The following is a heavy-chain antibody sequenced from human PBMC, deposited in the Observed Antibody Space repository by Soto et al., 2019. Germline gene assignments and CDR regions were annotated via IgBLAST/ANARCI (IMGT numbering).Heavy chain of an antibody. CDR2: IIPIFGTA. J-gene: IGHJ4*02. Sequence: QVQLVQSGAEVKKPGSSVKVSCKASGGTFSSYAISWVRQAPGQGLEWMGGIIPIFGTANYAQKFQGRVTITADESTSTAYMELSSLRSEDTAVYYCARGTAFASGFNRVSGYSYGYYFDYWGQGTLVTVSS. V-gene: IGHV1-69*01. CDR3: ARGTAFASGFNRVSGYSYGYYFDY. CDR1: GGTFSSYA. D-gene: IGHD5-18*01.